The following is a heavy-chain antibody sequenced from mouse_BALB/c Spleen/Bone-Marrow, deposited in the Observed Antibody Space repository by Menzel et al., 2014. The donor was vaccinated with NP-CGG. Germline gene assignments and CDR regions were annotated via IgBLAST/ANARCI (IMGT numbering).Heavy chain of an antibody. V-gene: IGHV1S137*01. J-gene: IGHJ3*01. CDR1: GYTFTDYA. CDR2: ISTYYGDA. Sequence: VQLQESGAELVRPGVSVKISCKGSGYTFTDYAMHWVKQSHAKSLEWIGVISTYYGDASYNQKFKGKATMTVDKSSSTAYMELARLTSEGSAIYYCAREGPWFAYWGQGTLVTVSA. CDR3: AREGPWFAY.